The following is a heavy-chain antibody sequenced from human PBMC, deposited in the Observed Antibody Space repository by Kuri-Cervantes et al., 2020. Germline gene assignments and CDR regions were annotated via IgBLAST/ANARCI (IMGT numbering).Heavy chain of an antibody. CDR3: AKDRGQCSGGSCYTDLFDY. CDR2: ISWNSGSI. V-gene: IGHV3-9*01. D-gene: IGHD2-15*01. CDR1: GFTFDDYA. J-gene: IGHJ4*02. Sequence: SLKISCAASGFTFDDYAMHWVRQAPGKGLEWVSGISWNSGSIGYADSVKGRFTISRDTAKNSLYLQMNSLRAEDTALYYGAKDRGQCSGGSCYTDLFDYWGQGTLVTVSS.